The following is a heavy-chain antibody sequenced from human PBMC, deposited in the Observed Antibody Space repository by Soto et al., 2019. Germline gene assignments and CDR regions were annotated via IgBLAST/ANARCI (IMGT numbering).Heavy chain of an antibody. CDR2: ISSTADGT. CDR3: AQAISRERQIDY. Sequence: EVQLLESGGGLVQPWVSLRLSCAASGFTFSNYAMGWFRQAPGKGLEWVSTISSTADGTDYADSVKGRFTISRDNSKNTLYLQMNSLRAEDTAVYYCAQAISRERQIDYWGQGTLVTVSS. D-gene: IGHD1-26*01. J-gene: IGHJ4*02. V-gene: IGHV3-23*01. CDR1: GFTFSNYA.